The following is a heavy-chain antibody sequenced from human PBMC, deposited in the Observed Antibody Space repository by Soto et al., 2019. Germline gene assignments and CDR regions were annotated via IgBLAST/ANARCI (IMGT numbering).Heavy chain of an antibody. CDR2: INAGNGNT. D-gene: IGHD3-10*01. Sequence: ASVKVSCKASGYTFTRYGISWVRQAPGQGLEWMGWINAGNGNTKYSQKFQGRVTITRDTSASTAYVELSSLRSEDTAVYYCARGLGGARTYFDYWGQGTLVTVSS. CDR3: ARGLGGARTYFDY. J-gene: IGHJ4*02. CDR1: GYTFTRYG. V-gene: IGHV1-3*01.